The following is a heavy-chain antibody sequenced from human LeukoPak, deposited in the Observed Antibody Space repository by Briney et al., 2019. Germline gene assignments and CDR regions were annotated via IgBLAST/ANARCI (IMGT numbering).Heavy chain of an antibody. J-gene: IGHJ4*02. CDR1: GDSVSGYY. V-gene: IGHV4-59*02. CDR3: ARDRFGRTTHFDY. CDR2: IYYSGST. D-gene: IGHD3-10*01. Sequence: SETLSLTCTVSGDSVSGYYWSWIRQPPGKGLEWIGYIYYSGSTNYNPSLKGRVTMSVDTSKNQFSLKLTSVTAADTAVYYCARDRFGRTTHFDYWGQGILVTVSS.